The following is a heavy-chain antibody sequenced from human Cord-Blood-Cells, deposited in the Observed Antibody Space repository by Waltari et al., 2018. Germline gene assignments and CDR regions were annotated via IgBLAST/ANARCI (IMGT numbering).Heavy chain of an antibody. Sequence: QVQLQESGPGLVKPSETLSLTCTVSGGSISSYYWSWIRQPAGKGLEWIGRIYTSGGTDYNPSLKSRVTMSVDTSKNQFSRKLRCVTAADTAVYYCARGLRYYGSGSYYNYYYYYMDVWGKGTTVTVSS. J-gene: IGHJ6*03. CDR2: IYTSGGT. V-gene: IGHV4-4*07. CDR1: GGSISSYY. CDR3: ARGLRYYGSGSYYNYYYYYMDV. D-gene: IGHD3-10*01.